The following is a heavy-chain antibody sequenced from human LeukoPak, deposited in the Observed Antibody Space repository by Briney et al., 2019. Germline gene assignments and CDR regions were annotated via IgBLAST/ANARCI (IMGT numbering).Heavy chain of an antibody. CDR1: GFTFSTYA. CDR2: ISYDGTNK. Sequence: GGSLRLSCAASGFTFSTYAMHWVRQAPGKGLEWVAFISYDGTNKYCADSVKGRFTISRDNSKNTLYLQMNSLRAEDTAFYYCAKEILTGYAFDIWGQGTMVTVSS. CDR3: AKEILTGYAFDI. J-gene: IGHJ3*02. D-gene: IGHD7-27*01. V-gene: IGHV3-30-3*01.